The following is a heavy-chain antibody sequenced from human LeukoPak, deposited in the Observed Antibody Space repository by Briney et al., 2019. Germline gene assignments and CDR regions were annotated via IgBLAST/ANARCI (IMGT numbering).Heavy chain of an antibody. CDR1: GFTFSSFS. J-gene: IGHJ1*01. D-gene: IGHD3-9*01. CDR3: ARDILTGSQSRFQH. V-gene: IGHV3-21*01. CDR2: ISSSSSYI. Sequence: GGSLRLSCAASGFTFSSFSMNWVRQAPGKGLEWVSSISSSSSYIYYADSVKGRFTISRDNAKNSLYLQMNSLRAEDTAVYYCARDILTGSQSRFQHWGQGTLVTVSS.